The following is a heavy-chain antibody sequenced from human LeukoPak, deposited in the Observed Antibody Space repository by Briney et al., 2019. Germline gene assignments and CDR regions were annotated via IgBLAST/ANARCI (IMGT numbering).Heavy chain of an antibody. Sequence: PSETLSLTCAVSGYSISSGYYWGWIRQSPGKGLEWIAEIDHRGDTNYSPSVKSRVTISVDTSKNQFSLKVRSLSAADTAVYYCARGRTISETGYFDFWGQGTLVTVSS. CDR3: ARGRTISETGYFDF. J-gene: IGHJ4*03. CDR2: IDHRGDT. V-gene: IGHV4-38-2*01. CDR1: GYSISSGYY. D-gene: IGHD1-1*01.